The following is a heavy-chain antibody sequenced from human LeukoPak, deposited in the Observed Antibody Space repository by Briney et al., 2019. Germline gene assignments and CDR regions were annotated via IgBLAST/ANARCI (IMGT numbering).Heavy chain of an antibody. CDR2: ISAYNGNT. Sequence: GASVKVSCKASGYTFTNYGISWVRQAPGQGLEWMGWISAYNGNTNYARKLQGRVTMTTDTSTSTAYMELRSLRSDDTAVYYCARDYDILTGPSRPDYWGQGTLVTVSS. J-gene: IGHJ4*02. CDR3: ARDYDILTGPSRPDY. CDR1: GYTFTNYG. D-gene: IGHD3-9*01. V-gene: IGHV1-18*04.